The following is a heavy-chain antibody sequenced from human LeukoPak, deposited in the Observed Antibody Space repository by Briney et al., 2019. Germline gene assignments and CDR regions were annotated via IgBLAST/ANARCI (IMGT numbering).Heavy chain of an antibody. CDR3: ARVGPPIVLMVYDCRAV. CDR1: GFTFSSYS. J-gene: IGHJ6*03. V-gene: IGHV3-21*01. D-gene: IGHD2-8*01. CDR2: ISSSSSYI. Sequence: GGSLRLSCAASGFTFSSYSMNWVRQAPGKGLEWVSSISSSSSYIYYADSVKGRFTISRDNAKNSLYLQMNSLRAEDTAVYYCARVGPPIVLMVYDCRAVGGKGPTVTVPS.